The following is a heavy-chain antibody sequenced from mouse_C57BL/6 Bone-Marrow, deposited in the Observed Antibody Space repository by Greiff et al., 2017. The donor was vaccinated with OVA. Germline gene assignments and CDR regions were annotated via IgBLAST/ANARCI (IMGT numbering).Heavy chain of an antibody. J-gene: IGHJ2*01. CDR2: ISSGGSYT. D-gene: IGHD2-2*01. V-gene: IGHV5-6*01. CDR3: ARLGSPLDY. Sequence: EVQLVESGGDLVKPGGSLKLSCAASGFTFSSYGMSWVRQTPDKRLEWVATISSGGSYTYYPDSVKGRFTISRDNAKNTLYLQMSSLKSEDTAMYYCARLGSPLDYWGQGTTLTVSS. CDR1: GFTFSSYG.